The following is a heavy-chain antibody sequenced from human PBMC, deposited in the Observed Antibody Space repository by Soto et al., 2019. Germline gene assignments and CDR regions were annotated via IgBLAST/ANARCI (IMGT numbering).Heavy chain of an antibody. CDR1: GRSFSGYY. J-gene: IGHJ3*02. CDR3: ARRYGWAFDI. CDR2: IYYSGST. Sequence: PSETLSLTCAVYGRSFSGYYWSWIRQPPGKGLEWIGYIYYSGSTNYNPSLKSRVTISVDTSKNQFSLKLSSVTAADTAVYYCARRYGWAFDIWGQGTMVT. D-gene: IGHD3-16*01. V-gene: IGHV4-59*08.